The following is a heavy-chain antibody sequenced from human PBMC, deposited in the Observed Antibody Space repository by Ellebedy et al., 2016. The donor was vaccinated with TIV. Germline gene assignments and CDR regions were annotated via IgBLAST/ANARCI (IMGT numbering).Heavy chain of an antibody. V-gene: IGHV3-30*03. CDR2: ISYDGSNK. D-gene: IGHD3-10*01. J-gene: IGHJ4*02. CDR3: ARGGTVWFGAKADY. Sequence: GESLKISXAASGFTFSSYGMHWVRQAPGKGLEWVAVISYDGSNKYYADSVKGRFTISRDNSKNTLYLQMNSLGAEDTAVYYCARGGTVWFGAKADYWGQGTLVTVSS. CDR1: GFTFSSYG.